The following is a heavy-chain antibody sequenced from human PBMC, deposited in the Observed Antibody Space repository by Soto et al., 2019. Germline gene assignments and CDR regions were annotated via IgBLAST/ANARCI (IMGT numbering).Heavy chain of an antibody. CDR1: VFSISTYD. J-gene: IGHJ4*02. CDR3: EMVTAVRGPFEY. D-gene: IGHD2-21*02. V-gene: IGHV3-30-3*01. Sequence: PGGSLRLSCAASVFSISTYDMHWVRHAPGRGLEWLALVSFDGTNKHYADSVKGRFTISRDNSENTMYLQMNRLGADDTAVYYCEMVTAVRGPFEYWGQGTLVTVSS. CDR2: VSFDGTNK.